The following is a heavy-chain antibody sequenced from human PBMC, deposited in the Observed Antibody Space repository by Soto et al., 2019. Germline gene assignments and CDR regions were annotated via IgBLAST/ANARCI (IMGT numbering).Heavy chain of an antibody. V-gene: IGHV4-39*01. CDR3: ARHSLALRKNNWFDP. D-gene: IGHD3-3*02. Sequence: PSETLSLTCPVSGDSIISSDFYWGWVRQPPVKGLEWIGSIFYLGSSYYNPSLKSRVTMSVDTSKNQFSLRLRSVTAADTALYFCARHSLALRKNNWFDPWGQGIMVT. CDR2: IFYLGSS. J-gene: IGHJ5*02. CDR1: GDSIISSDFY.